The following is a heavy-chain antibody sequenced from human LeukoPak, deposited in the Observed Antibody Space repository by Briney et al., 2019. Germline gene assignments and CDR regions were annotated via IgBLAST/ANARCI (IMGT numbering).Heavy chain of an antibody. D-gene: IGHD3-22*01. CDR3: AEEPGNYYDSSGYYPN. Sequence: PGGSLRLSCAASGFTFSSYAMSWVRQAPGKGLEWVSAISGSGGSTYYADSVKGRFTISRDNSKNTLYLQMNSLRAEDTAVYYCAEEPGNYYDSSGYYPNWGQGTLVTVSS. V-gene: IGHV3-23*01. CDR2: ISGSGGST. J-gene: IGHJ4*02. CDR1: GFTFSSYA.